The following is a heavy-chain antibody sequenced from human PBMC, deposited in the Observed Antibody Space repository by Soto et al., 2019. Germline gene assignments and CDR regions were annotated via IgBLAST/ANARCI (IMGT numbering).Heavy chain of an antibody. D-gene: IGHD5-12*01. V-gene: IGHV3-23*01. CDR1: GLTSGIYD. CDR3: ARWGTGYKQFDY. CDR2: ISTGGVP. Sequence: EGQLLESGGGLIQPGGSLRLSCAASGLTSGIYDISWVRQAPGKGLEWVSVISTGGVPYYADSVKGRFTISRDISKNTLFLQMSSLRVEDTAVYYCARWGTGYKQFDYWGQGTLVTVSS. J-gene: IGHJ4*02.